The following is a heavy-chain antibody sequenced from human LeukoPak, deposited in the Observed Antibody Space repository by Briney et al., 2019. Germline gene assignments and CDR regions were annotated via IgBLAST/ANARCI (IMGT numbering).Heavy chain of an antibody. Sequence: GGSLRLSCAASGFPFSVSWMHWFRQVPGKGLMWVSRITTDETTTYADSVKGRFTISRDNAKNSLYLQMNSLRAEDTAVYYCARPLSGYCSSTSCYRKSHAFDIWGQGTMVTVSS. V-gene: IGHV3-74*01. CDR2: ITTDETT. CDR1: GFPFSVSW. J-gene: IGHJ3*02. D-gene: IGHD2-2*01. CDR3: ARPLSGYCSSTSCYRKSHAFDI.